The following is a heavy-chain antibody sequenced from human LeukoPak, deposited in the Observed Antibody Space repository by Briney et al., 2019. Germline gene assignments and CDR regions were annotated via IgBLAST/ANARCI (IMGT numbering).Heavy chain of an antibody. J-gene: IGHJ6*02. CDR2: ISSSSSYI. D-gene: IGHD3-22*01. Sequence: PGGSLRLSCAVSGFTFSSYSMNWVRQAPGKGLEWVSSISSSSSYIYYADSVKGRFTISRDNAKNSLYLQMNSLRAEDTAVYYCARVGRYYDSSGYYGSLYYYGMDVWGQGTTVTVSS. V-gene: IGHV3-21*01. CDR1: GFTFSSYS. CDR3: ARVGRYYDSSGYYGSLYYYGMDV.